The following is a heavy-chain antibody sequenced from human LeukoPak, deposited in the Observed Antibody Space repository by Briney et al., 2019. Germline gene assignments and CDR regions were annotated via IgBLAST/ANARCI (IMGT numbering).Heavy chain of an antibody. CDR2: ISAYNGNT. CDR3: ARLADDSSGSYYFDY. D-gene: IGHD3-22*01. J-gene: IGHJ4*02. Sequence: DSVKVSCKASGYTFTSYGISWVRQAPGQGLEWMGWISAYNGNTNYAQKLQGRVTMTTDTSTSTAYMELRSLRSDDTAVYYCARLADDSSGSYYFDYWGQGTLVTVSS. V-gene: IGHV1-18*01. CDR1: GYTFTSYG.